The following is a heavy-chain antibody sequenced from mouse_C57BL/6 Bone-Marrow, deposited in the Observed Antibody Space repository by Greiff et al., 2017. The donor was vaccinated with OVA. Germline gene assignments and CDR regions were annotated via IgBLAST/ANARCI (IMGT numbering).Heavy chain of an antibody. CDR2: ISSGSSTI. V-gene: IGHV5-17*01. CDR3: ARITTVVAPPYAMDY. Sequence: EVKLMESGGGLVKPGGSLKLSCAASGFTFSDYGMHWVRQAPEKGLEWVAYISSGSSTIYYADTVKGRFTISRDNAKNTLFLQMTSLRSEDTAMYYCARITTVVAPPYAMDYWGQGTSVTVSS. D-gene: IGHD1-1*01. J-gene: IGHJ4*01. CDR1: GFTFSDYG.